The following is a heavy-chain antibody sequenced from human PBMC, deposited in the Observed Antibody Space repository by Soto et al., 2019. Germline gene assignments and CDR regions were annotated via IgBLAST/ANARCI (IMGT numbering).Heavy chain of an antibody. V-gene: IGHV4-30-4*01. J-gene: IGHJ4*02. CDR2: IYYTGIT. CDR1: GGSISSDDFY. CDR3: ARSYRLDAFDY. D-gene: IGHD1-1*01. Sequence: SETLSLTCTVSGGSISSDDFYWSWIRQPPGKGLQWIGHIYYTGITRYTPSLKSRLMISVDTSRNQFSLTLRSVTAADTAVYYCARSYRLDAFDYWGQGALVTVSA.